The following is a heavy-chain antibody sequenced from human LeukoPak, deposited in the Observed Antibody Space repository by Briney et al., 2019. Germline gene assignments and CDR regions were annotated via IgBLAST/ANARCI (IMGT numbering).Heavy chain of an antibody. D-gene: IGHD6-13*01. Sequence: SETLSLTCAVCGGSFSGYYWSWIRQPPGKGLEWIGEINHSGSTNYNPSLKSRVTISVDTSKNQFSLKLSSVTAADTAVYYCARKAAAGIVFYWGQGTLVTVSS. V-gene: IGHV4-34*01. CDR3: ARKAAAGIVFY. CDR2: INHSGST. J-gene: IGHJ4*02. CDR1: GGSFSGYY.